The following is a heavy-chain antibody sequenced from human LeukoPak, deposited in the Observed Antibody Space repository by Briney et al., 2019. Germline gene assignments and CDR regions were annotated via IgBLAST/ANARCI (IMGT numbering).Heavy chain of an antibody. J-gene: IGHJ4*02. V-gene: IGHV3-30*02. CDR2: IWYDGSNK. CDR1: GFTFSSYG. D-gene: IGHD1-26*01. CDR3: AKQAGATSRLFEY. Sequence: PGGSLRLSCAASGFTFSSYGMHWVRQAPGKGLEWVAVIWYDGSNKYYADSVKGRFTISRDNSKNTLYLQMNSLRAEDTAVYYCAKQAGATSRLFEYWGQGTLVTVSS.